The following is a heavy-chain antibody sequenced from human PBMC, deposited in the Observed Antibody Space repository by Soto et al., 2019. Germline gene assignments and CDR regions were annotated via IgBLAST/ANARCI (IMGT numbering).Heavy chain of an antibody. CDR3: ARDYVVPAAKNPQYFYYGMDV. CDR1: GYSFPSYC. Sequence: VVPVTVSSKASGYSFPSYCMVWLRLAHGHRLERMGLINPSRGSTSYAQNFQSRVTMTRDTSTSTVYMELSSLRSEDTAVYYCARDYVVPAAKNPQYFYYGMDVWGQGTTVTVSS. D-gene: IGHD2-2*01. CDR2: INPSRGST. J-gene: IGHJ6*02. V-gene: IGHV1-46*01.